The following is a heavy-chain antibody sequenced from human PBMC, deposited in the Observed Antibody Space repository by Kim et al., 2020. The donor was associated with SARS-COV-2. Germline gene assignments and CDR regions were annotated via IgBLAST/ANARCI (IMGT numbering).Heavy chain of an antibody. CDR2: IWYDASYE. CDR3: AKVQGMVRGINGAFDT. CDR1: GFSFSSYG. Sequence: GGSQRLSCAASGFSFSSYGMNWVRKAPGKGLEWVALIWYDASYEYYADSVKGRFTISRDNSKDTLYLQMNSLRVEDTALYYCAKVQGMVRGINGAFDTWG. V-gene: IGHV3-33*06. J-gene: IGHJ3*02. D-gene: IGHD3-10*01.